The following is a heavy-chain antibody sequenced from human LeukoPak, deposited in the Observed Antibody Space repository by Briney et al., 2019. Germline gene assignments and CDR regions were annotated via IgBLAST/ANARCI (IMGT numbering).Heavy chain of an antibody. Sequence: GGSLRLSCAASGFTFDDYAMHWVRQAPGKGLEWVSGISWNSGSIGYADSVKGRFTISRDNAKNSLYLQMNSLRAEDMALYYCAKTPLPYYYDSSGYFDYWGQGTPVTVSS. CDR1: GFTFDDYA. CDR3: AKTPLPYYYDSSGYFDY. V-gene: IGHV3-9*03. D-gene: IGHD3-22*01. CDR2: ISWNSGSI. J-gene: IGHJ4*02.